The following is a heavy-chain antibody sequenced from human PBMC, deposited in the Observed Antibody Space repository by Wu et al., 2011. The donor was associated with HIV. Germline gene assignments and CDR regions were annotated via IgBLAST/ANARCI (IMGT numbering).Heavy chain of an antibody. CDR1: GFTFIGYH. CDR3: ARDWGGTLVVYLLDS. CDR2: INPNSGGT. J-gene: IGHJ4*02. Sequence: QVQLVQSGAEVKKPGASMKVSCKVSGFTFIGYHMHWVRQAPGQGLEWMGWINPNSGGTHYAQKFQGRVTMTRDTSINTAYMELSSLKSDDTAVYYCARDWGGTLVVYLLDSWGQGTLVTVSS. V-gene: IGHV1-2*02. D-gene: IGHD2-8*02.